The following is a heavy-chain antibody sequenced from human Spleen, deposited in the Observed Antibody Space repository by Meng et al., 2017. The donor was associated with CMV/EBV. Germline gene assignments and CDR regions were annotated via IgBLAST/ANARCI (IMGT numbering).Heavy chain of an antibody. Sequence: ASVKVSCKASGYTFTGYYMHWVRQAPGQGLEWMGWINPNSGGTNYAQNFQGRVTMTRDTSISTAYMELSRLRSDDTAVYYCARDYMEWLYYYGMDVWGQGTTVTVSS. V-gene: IGHV1-2*02. J-gene: IGHJ6*02. CDR3: ARDYMEWLYYYGMDV. D-gene: IGHD3-3*01. CDR2: INPNSGGT. CDR1: GYTFTGYY.